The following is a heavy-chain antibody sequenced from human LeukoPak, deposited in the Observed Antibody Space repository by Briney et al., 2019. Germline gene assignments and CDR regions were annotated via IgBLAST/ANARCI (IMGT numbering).Heavy chain of an antibody. V-gene: IGHV1-69*05. CDR3: ARVVGSSTHTYYFDY. D-gene: IGHD6-13*01. CDR1: GGTFSSYA. J-gene: IGHJ4*02. CDR2: IIPIFGTA. Sequence: GASVKVSCKASGGTFSSYAISWVGKAPGQGLDWMRGIIPIFGTANYAQKFQDRVTITTDESTSTAYMELSSLRSEDTAVYYCARVVGSSTHTYYFDYWGQGTLVTVSS.